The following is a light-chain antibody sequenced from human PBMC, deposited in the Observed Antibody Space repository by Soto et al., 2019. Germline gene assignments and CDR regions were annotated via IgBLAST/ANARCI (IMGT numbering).Light chain of an antibody. CDR3: CSYAGTYSYV. J-gene: IGLJ1*01. CDR2: EGS. CDR1: SSDVGRYNI. Sequence: QSVLTQPASVSGSPGQSITISCTGTSSDVGRYNIVSWYQQHPGKAPKLMIYEGSKRPSGVSDRFSGSKSGNTASLTISGLQAEDEADYYCCSYAGTYSYVFGTGTKVTVL. V-gene: IGLV2-23*01.